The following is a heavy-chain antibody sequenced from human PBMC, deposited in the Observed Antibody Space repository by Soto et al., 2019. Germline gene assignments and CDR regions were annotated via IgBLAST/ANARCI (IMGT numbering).Heavy chain of an antibody. CDR1: GYTFTSYA. CDR3: ARSRTMITFGGVIAPY. CDR2: INAGNGNT. V-gene: IGHV1-3*01. Sequence: QVQLVQSGAEVKKPGASVKVSCKASGYTFTSYAMHWVRQAPGQRLEWMGWINAGNGNTKYSQKFQGRVTITRDTSASTAYMELSSLRSEDTAVYYCARSRTMITFGGVIAPYWGQGTLVTVSS. D-gene: IGHD3-16*01. J-gene: IGHJ4*02.